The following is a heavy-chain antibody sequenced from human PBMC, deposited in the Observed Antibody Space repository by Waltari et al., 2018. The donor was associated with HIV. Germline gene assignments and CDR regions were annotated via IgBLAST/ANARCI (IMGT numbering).Heavy chain of an antibody. Sequence: QVQLIQSGAEVKKPGASVKVSCKVFGYTLTELSMHWVRQAPGQGLEWMGGFDPEDDKTIEAQKFQGRVTSTEDTSTDSAYMELSSLASADTAVYYCATGGGTTSIQLYDLDVWGQGTTVTVSS. CDR1: GYTLTELS. V-gene: IGHV1-24*01. J-gene: IGHJ6*02. CDR2: FDPEDDKT. CDR3: ATGGGTTSIQLYDLDV. D-gene: IGHD1-26*01.